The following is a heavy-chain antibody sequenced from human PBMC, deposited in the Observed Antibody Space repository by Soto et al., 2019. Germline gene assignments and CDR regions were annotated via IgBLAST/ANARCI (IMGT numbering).Heavy chain of an antibody. J-gene: IGHJ6*02. CDR2: IYYSANT. Sequence: QVQLQESGPGLVKPSQTLSLTCSVSGGSISSGGYYWSWIRQPPGKGLEWIGYIYYSANTHYNPSLRGRVSISAYTSKTQFSLILSSVTAADTADYYCARAGGNAYYYGMDVWGQGTTVTVSS. V-gene: IGHV4-31*02. D-gene: IGHD1-1*01. CDR1: GGSISSGGYY. CDR3: ARAGGNAYYYGMDV.